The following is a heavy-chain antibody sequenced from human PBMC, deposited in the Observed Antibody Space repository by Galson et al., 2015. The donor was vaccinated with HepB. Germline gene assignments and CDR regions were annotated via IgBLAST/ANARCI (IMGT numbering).Heavy chain of an antibody. V-gene: IGHV5-51*03. CDR3: ARLGWDLVEALAAAKPFDY. CDR2: IYPGDSDT. CDR1: GYSFTSHW. Sequence: QSGAEVKKPGESLKISCKGSGYSFTSHWIGWVRHMPGKGLQWMGMIYPGDSDTRYSPAFKDQVTMSADKAISTVYLQWSSLKASDSAMYYCARLGWDLVEALAAAKPFDYWGQGTLVTVSS. J-gene: IGHJ4*02. D-gene: IGHD2-15*01.